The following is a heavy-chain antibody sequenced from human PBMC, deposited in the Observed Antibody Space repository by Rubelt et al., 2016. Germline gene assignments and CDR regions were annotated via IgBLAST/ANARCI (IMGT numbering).Heavy chain of an antibody. CDR2: VSGSGGIT. D-gene: IGHD3-22*01. Sequence: GGSLRLSCAASGLTFSIYAMNWVRQAPGKGLEWVSVVSGSGGITYYADSVKGRCTISRDNSKNTLYLQMNSLRAEDTAVYYCAKRLTDRSGRGVFDLWGQGTMVTVSS. V-gene: IGHV3-23*01. CDR3: AKRLTDRSGRGVFDL. CDR1: GLTFSIYA. J-gene: IGHJ3*01.